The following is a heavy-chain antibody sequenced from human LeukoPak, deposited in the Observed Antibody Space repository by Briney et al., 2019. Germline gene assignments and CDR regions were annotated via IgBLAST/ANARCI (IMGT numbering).Heavy chain of an antibody. J-gene: IGHJ5*02. CDR1: GITFSDYA. CDR2: TVSRGTT. V-gene: IGHV3-23*01. Sequence: GGSLRLSCAASGITFSDYAMNWVRQAPGKGLEWVSSTVSRGTTQYADSVKGRFTVSRDTSKNTLYLQMNSLRADDTAVYYCAKCSTSAYTTGWCNWIDPWGQGTLVTVSS. D-gene: IGHD6-19*01. CDR3: AKCSTSAYTTGWCNWIDP.